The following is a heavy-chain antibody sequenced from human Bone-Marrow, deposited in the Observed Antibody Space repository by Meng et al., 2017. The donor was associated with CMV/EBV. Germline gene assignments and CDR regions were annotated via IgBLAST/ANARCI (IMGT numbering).Heavy chain of an antibody. CDR1: GYTFTSYG. J-gene: IGHJ2*01. D-gene: IGHD2-2*01. CDR3: ARGIVVVPPGKVGSRRNWYLDL. V-gene: IGHV1-18*01. CDR2: ISAYNGNT. Sequence: ASVKVSCKASGYTFTSYGISWVRQAPGQGLEWMGWISAYNGNTNYAQKLQGRVTMTTDTSTSTAYMELSGLRSDDTAVYYCARGIVVVPPGKVGSRRNWYLDLWGRGTLVTVSS.